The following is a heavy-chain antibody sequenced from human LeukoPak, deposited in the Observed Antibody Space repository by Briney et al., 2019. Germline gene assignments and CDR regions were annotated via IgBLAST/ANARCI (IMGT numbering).Heavy chain of an antibody. J-gene: IGHJ4*02. CDR3: AAVTTLFPPFDY. Sequence: PGGSLRLSCAASGFTFSSYGMSWVRQAPGKGLEWVSAISGSGGSTYYADSVKGRFTISRDNSKNTLYLQMNSLRAEDTAVYYCAAVTTLFPPFDYWGQGTLVIVSS. CDR2: ISGSGGST. D-gene: IGHD2-21*01. CDR1: GFTFSSYG. V-gene: IGHV3-23*01.